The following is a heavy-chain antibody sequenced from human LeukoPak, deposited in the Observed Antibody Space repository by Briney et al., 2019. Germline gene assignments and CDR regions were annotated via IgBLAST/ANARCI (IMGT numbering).Heavy chain of an antibody. D-gene: IGHD3-22*01. CDR1: GYTFTRYY. CDR2: INPNSGNT. J-gene: IGHJ5*02. CDR3: ARGPYYDSSGYYRNWFDP. Sequence: SVKVSCKASGYTFTRYYMHWVRPAPGQGLEGMGWINPNSGNTNYAQKFQGRVTMTRDTSISTAYMELSRLRSDDTAVYYCARGPYYDSSGYYRNWFDPWGQGTLVTVSS. V-gene: IGHV1-2*02.